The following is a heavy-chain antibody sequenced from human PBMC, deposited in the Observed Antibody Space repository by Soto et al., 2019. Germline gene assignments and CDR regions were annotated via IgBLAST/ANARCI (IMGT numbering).Heavy chain of an antibody. D-gene: IGHD6-13*01. CDR1: GYTFINYY. Sequence: QVQLVQSGAEVKKPGASVKLSCKASGYTFINYYIHWVRQAPGQGLEWMGIFNPTRGSTNYAQKMQGGVTLTMDTSTRTVYMVLSSLRFDDTGVYFCARDLATGDYWGQGTLVTFSS. V-gene: IGHV1-46*04. CDR3: ARDLATGDY. J-gene: IGHJ4*02. CDR2: FNPTRGST.